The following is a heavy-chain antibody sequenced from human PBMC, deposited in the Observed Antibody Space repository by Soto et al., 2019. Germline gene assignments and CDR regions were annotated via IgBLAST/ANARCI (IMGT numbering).Heavy chain of an antibody. V-gene: IGHV4-59*01. D-gene: IGHD2-21*02. CDR1: GGSIGSYY. Sequence: PSETLSLTCSVSGGSIGSYYWSWIRQPPGKGLEWIGYIYNTGSTNYNPSFKSRVTISVDTSKNLFSLKLNSVTAADTAVYYCARDLWGYCGTDCYPLDVWGQGTTVTVSS. CDR3: ARDLWGYCGTDCYPLDV. J-gene: IGHJ6*02. CDR2: IYNTGST.